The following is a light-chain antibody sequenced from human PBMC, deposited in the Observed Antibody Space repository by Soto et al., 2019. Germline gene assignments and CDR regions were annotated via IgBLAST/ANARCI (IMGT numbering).Light chain of an antibody. V-gene: IGLV2-14*01. CDR3: SSYTSSSTLEWV. Sequence: QSALTQPASVSGSPGQSITISCTGTSSDDGGYNYVSWYQQHPGKAPKLMIYDVSNRPSGVSNRFSGSKSGNTASLTISGLQAEDEADYYCSSYTSSSTLEWVFGGGTKLTVL. CDR2: DVS. J-gene: IGLJ3*02. CDR1: SSDDGGYNY.